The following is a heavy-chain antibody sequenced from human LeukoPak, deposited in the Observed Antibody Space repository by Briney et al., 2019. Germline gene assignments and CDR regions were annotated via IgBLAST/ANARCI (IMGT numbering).Heavy chain of an antibody. CDR1: GFTFGSYS. CDR2: ISSSSSHI. Sequence: GGSLRLSCAASGFTFGSYSMNWVRQAPGKGLEWVSSISSSSSHIYYADSMKGRFTISRDNAKNSLYLQMNSLRAEDTAVYYCARDNVGATSFDYWGQGTLVTVSS. D-gene: IGHD1-26*01. J-gene: IGHJ4*02. CDR3: ARDNVGATSFDY. V-gene: IGHV3-21*01.